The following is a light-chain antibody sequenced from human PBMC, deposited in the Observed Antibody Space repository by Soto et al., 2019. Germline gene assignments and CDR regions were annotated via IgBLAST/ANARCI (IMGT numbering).Light chain of an antibody. J-gene: IGKJ5*01. CDR1: QGISIW. CDR3: QQTNSFPIT. CDR2: AVS. Sequence: DIQMTQFPSSVSASVGDRVSITCRASQGISIWLAWYRQNPGKAPRLLIYAVSSLQGGVPSRFSGSGTGTDFTLTISSLQPEDCATDYCQQTNSFPITCGHGTRRKIK. V-gene: IGKV1D-12*01.